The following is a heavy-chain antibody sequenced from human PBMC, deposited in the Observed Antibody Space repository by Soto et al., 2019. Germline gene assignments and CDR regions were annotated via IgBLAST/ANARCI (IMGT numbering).Heavy chain of an antibody. CDR2: IYGGGTT. V-gene: IGHV3-53*01. CDR3: VQTTGWPGFDF. Sequence: EVQLVESGGGLIQPGGSLRLSCAASGFAVSSKNMTWVRQAPGKGLEWVSVIYGGGTTYYADSVKGRFTISRDTSKNTLYLQMNSLRAEDTAVYYCVQTTGWPGFDFWGQGTLVTVSS. J-gene: IGHJ4*02. D-gene: IGHD6-19*01. CDR1: GFAVSSKN.